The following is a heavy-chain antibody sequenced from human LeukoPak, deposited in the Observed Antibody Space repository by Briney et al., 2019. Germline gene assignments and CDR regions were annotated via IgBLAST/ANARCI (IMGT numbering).Heavy chain of an antibody. V-gene: IGHV4-39*01. CDR2: VYFDGDT. CDR3: ARHRKSARNYVYYYMDV. J-gene: IGHJ6*03. Sequence: SETLSLTCTVSGDSIHSVYYFWGWIRQPPGKGLEWIGSVYFDGDTSYSPSLKSRVIISVDTSKNQFSLNLTSVTAADTALYYCARHRKSARNYVYYYMDVWGKGTTVTVSS. D-gene: IGHD4-11*01. CDR1: GDSIHSVYYF.